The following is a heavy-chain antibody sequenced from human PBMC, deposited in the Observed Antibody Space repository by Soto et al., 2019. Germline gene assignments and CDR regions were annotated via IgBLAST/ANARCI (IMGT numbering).Heavy chain of an antibody. D-gene: IGHD6-13*01. V-gene: IGHV3-23*01. CDR3: ARDRERDAWYEDY. Sequence: EVQLLESGGDLVQPGGSLRLSCVASGFRFSNYAMSWVRQVPGKGLEWVSVISGRDDSTYYADSVKGRFTISRDNSKNTLYLQMNSLRAEDTAIYYCARDRERDAWYEDYWGQGTLVTVSS. CDR1: GFRFSNYA. J-gene: IGHJ4*02. CDR2: ISGRDDST.